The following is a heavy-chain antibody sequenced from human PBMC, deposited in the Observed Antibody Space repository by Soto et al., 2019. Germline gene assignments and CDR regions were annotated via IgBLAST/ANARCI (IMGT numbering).Heavy chain of an antibody. V-gene: IGHV4-59*01. Sequence: PSETLSLTCTVSAGSISSYYWSWIRQPPGKGLEWIGYIYYSGSTNYNPSLKSRVTISVDTSKNQFSLKLSSVTAADTAVYYCARVVRDIVVVPAATYGGYYYYGMDVWGQGTTVTVSS. D-gene: IGHD2-2*01. CDR3: ARVVRDIVVVPAATYGGYYYYGMDV. CDR1: AGSISSYY. CDR2: IYYSGST. J-gene: IGHJ6*02.